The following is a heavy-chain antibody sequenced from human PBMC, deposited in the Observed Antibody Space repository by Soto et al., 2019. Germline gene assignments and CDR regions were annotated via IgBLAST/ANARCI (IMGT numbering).Heavy chain of an antibody. CDR2: INHSGST. CDR3: ARAGVVVVAATRWFDP. J-gene: IGHJ5*02. Sequence: QVQLQQWGAGLLKPSETLSLTCAVYGGSFSGYYWSWIRQPPGKGLEWIGEINHSGSTNYNPSLNSRVTISVDTSKNQFSLKLSSVTAADTAVYYCARAGVVVVAATRWFDPWGQGTLVTVSS. CDR1: GGSFSGYY. D-gene: IGHD2-15*01. V-gene: IGHV4-34*01.